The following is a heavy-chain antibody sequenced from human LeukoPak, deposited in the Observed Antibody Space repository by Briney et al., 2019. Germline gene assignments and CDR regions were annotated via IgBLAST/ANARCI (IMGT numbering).Heavy chain of an antibody. V-gene: IGHV4-4*02. Sequence: SETLSLTCDVSGVSVTSTNWWTWVRPPPGKGLEWIGEVHLDGRTNYNPSLKSRLIMSVDLPENHISLRLTSVTAADTAVYYCAREGGFYRPLDYSGQGTLVTVSS. CDR3: AREGGFYRPLDY. J-gene: IGHJ4*02. CDR2: VHLDGRT. D-gene: IGHD3-3*01. CDR1: GVSVTSTNW.